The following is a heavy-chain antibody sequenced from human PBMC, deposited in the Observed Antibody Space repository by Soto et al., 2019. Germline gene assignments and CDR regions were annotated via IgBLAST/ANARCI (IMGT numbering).Heavy chain of an antibody. Sequence: SGGSLRLSCAASGFTFDDYGMSWVRQAPGKGLEWVSGINWSGGSTGYADSVKGRFTISRDNAKNSLYLQMNSLRAEDTALYHCARAYCSGGSCYWFWDYWGQGTLVTVSS. V-gene: IGHV3-20*01. CDR1: GFTFDDYG. CDR2: INWSGGST. D-gene: IGHD2-15*01. J-gene: IGHJ4*02. CDR3: ARAYCSGGSCYWFWDY.